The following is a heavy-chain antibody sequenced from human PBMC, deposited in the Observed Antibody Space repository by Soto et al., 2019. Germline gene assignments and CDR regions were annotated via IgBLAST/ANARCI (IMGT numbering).Heavy chain of an antibody. CDR1: GFIFSDYS. J-gene: IGHJ4*02. V-gene: IGHV3-21*01. D-gene: IGHD3-22*01. Sequence: EVQLMESGGGLVKPGGSLRLSCAAPGFIFSDYSMNWVRQAPGKGLEWVSSISSTSSYIYYADSLKGRFTISRDNAKNSLYLQMNSLRVEDAAVYYCARGYYDRSGYFFEYWGQGTLVTVSS. CDR2: ISSTSSYI. CDR3: ARGYYDRSGYFFEY.